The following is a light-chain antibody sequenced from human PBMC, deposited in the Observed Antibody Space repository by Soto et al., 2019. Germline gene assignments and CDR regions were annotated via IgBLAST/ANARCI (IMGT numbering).Light chain of an antibody. CDR1: SSDVGGHNY. CDR2: DVS. Sequence: QSALTQPASVSGSPGQSITISCTGTSSDVGGHNYVSWYQHHPGKAPKLVIYDVSSRPSGVSTRFSGSKSGNTASLSISGLQSDDEADYYCTSYTSSSSLDRYVFGTGTQLTVL. CDR3: TSYTSSSSLDRYV. V-gene: IGLV2-14*03. J-gene: IGLJ1*01.